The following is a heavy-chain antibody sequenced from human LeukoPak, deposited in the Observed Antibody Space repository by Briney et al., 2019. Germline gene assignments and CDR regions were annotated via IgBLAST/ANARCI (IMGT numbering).Heavy chain of an antibody. CDR3: AKSGPRPAAELPLLSFDY. J-gene: IGHJ4*02. V-gene: IGHV3-30*18. D-gene: IGHD2/OR15-2a*01. CDR1: GFTFSSYG. Sequence: PGRSLRLSCAASGFTFSSYGMHWVRQAPGKGLEWVAVISYDGSNKYYADSVKGRFTISRDNSKNTLYLQMNSLRAEDTAVYYCAKSGPRPAAELPLLSFDYWGQGTLVTVSS. CDR2: ISYDGSNK.